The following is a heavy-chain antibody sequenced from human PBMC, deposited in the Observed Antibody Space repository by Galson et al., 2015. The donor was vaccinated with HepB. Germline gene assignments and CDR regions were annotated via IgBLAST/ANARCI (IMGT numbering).Heavy chain of an antibody. J-gene: IGHJ3*02. CDR2: ISSAKSYI. CDR3: ARDQHPVSYKWELQWTFDI. V-gene: IGHV3-21*01. Sequence: SLRLSCAPSGFILSRYNMNWVRQAPGKGLEWVSSISSAKSYIHYADSVKGRFTISRDNAKNSLYLEMSSLRDEDTAVYYCARDQHPVSYKWELQWTFDIWGQGTMVTVSS. D-gene: IGHD1-26*01. CDR1: GFILSRYN.